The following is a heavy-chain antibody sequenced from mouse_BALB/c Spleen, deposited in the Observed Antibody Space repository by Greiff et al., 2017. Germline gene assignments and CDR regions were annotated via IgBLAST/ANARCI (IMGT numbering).Heavy chain of an antibody. J-gene: IGHJ3*01. Sequence: QVQLKQPGAELVKPGASVKLSCKASGYTFTSYWMHWVKQRPGQGLEWIGEINPSNGRTNYNEKFKSKATLTVDKSSSTAYMQLSSLTSEDSAVYYCASPLYDGYSRFAYWGQGTLVTVSA. CDR3: ASPLYDGYSRFAY. V-gene: IGHV1S81*02. CDR1: GYTFTSYW. D-gene: IGHD2-3*01. CDR2: INPSNGRT.